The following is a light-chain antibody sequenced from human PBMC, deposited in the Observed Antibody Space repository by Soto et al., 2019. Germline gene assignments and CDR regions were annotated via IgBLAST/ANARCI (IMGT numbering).Light chain of an antibody. V-gene: IGKV3-20*01. CDR2: GAS. CDR1: PSVTNF. J-gene: IGKJ1*01. CDR3: QQYGSSGT. Sequence: ENVWTQSQATLSLSPGERAPLSCRASPSVTNFLAWYQQKPGQAPRLLIYGASNRAAGIPDRFSGSGSGTDFTLTISRLEPEDFAVYYCQQYGSSGTFAQRTKV.